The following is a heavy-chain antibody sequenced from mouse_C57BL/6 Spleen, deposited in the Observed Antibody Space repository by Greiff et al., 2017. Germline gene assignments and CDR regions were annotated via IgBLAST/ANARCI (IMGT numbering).Heavy chain of an antibody. Sequence: EVQLVESGGGLVQPGGSLKLSCAASGFTFSDYYMYWVRQTPEKRLEWVAYISNGGGSTYYPDTVKGRFTISRDNAKNTLYLQMSRLKSEDTAMYYCARYDYAMDYWGQGTSVTVSS. CDR3: ARYDYAMDY. CDR1: GFTFSDYY. V-gene: IGHV5-12*01. J-gene: IGHJ4*01. CDR2: ISNGGGST. D-gene: IGHD2-3*01.